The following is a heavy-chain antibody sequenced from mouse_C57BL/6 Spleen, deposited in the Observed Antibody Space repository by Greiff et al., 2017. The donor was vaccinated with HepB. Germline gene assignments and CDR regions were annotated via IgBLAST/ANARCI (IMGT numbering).Heavy chain of an antibody. D-gene: IGHD1-1*01. J-gene: IGHJ2*01. V-gene: IGHV1-80*01. CDR2: IYPGDGDT. CDR3: ARSYYGSSSDY. Sequence: VQLQQSGAELVKPGASVKISCKASGYAFSSYWMNWVKQRPGKGLEWIGQIYPGDGDTNYNGKFKGKATLTADKSSSTAYMHLSSLTSEDSAVYFCARSYYGSSSDYWGQGTTLTVSS. CDR1: GYAFSSYW.